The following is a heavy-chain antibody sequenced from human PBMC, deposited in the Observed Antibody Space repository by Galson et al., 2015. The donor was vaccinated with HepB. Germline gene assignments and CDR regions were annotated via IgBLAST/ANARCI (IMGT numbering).Heavy chain of an antibody. J-gene: IGHJ6*02. CDR2: IIPIFGTA. V-gene: IGHV1-69*13. CDR3: AIPSPPDIVLMVYADPRYGMDV. Sequence: SVKVSCKASGGTFSSYAISWVRQAPGQGLEWMGGIIPIFGTANYAQKFQGRVTITADESTSTAYMELSSLRSEDTAVYYCAIPSPPDIVLMVYADPRYGMDVWGQGTTVTVSS. CDR1: GGTFSSYA. D-gene: IGHD2-8*01.